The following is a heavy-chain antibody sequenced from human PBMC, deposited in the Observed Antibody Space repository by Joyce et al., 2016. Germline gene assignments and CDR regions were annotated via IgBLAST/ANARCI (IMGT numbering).Heavy chain of an antibody. J-gene: IGHJ4*02. D-gene: IGHD3/OR15-3a*01. CDR2: IWYDGSMD. CDR1: GFTFSIYG. CDR3: ARGYIDYWGDY. Sequence: QVQLVESGGGVVQPGRSLRLSCAASGFTFSIYGMHWVRQAPGKGLEWVAVIWYDGSMDFYADSVKGRFTISRDNSKNTVYLQMNSLRAGDTAVYYCARGYIDYWGDYWGQGTQVTVSS. V-gene: IGHV3-33*01.